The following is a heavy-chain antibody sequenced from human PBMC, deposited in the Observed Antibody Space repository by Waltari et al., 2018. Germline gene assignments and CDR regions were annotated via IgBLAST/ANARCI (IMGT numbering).Heavy chain of an antibody. CDR1: GSSISSGYY. CDR3: ARDYGDYISSDAFDI. D-gene: IGHD4-17*01. CDR2: IHHSGST. V-gene: IGHV4-38-2*02. Sequence: QVQLQESGPGLVKPSETLSLTCTVPGSSISSGYYWGWIRQPPGKGLEWIAGIHHSGSTYYNLSLKSRVTVSVDTSKTEFSLKLSSVTAADTAVYYCARDYGDYISSDAFDIWGQGTMVTVSS. J-gene: IGHJ3*02.